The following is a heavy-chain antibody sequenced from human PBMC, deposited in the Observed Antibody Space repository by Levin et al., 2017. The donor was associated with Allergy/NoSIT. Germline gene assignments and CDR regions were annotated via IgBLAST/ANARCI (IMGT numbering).Heavy chain of an antibody. D-gene: IGHD3-9*01. V-gene: IGHV3-7*04. J-gene: IGHJ3*02. CDR2: IKEDGAEK. CDR3: ARTRRRATPELRYFGWLSPQDAFDI. CDR1: GFTFSKYW. Sequence: HGESLKISCAASGFTFSKYWMNWVRQAPGKGLEWVANIKEDGAEKNYVDSVKGRLTISRDNAKNSLFLQMNSLRAEDTAVYYCARTRRRATPELRYFGWLSPQDAFDIWGQGTMVTVSS.